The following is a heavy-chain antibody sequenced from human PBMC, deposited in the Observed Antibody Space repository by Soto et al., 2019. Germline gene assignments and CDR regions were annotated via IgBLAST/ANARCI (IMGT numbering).Heavy chain of an antibody. CDR3: ARQDDFWSGSNWFDP. V-gene: IGHV4-39*01. CDR2: VYYNGFT. Sequence: SETLSLTCTVSGGSISSTNYYWGWIRQPPGKGLEWIGNVYYNGFTYYNPSLKSRVTISVDTSKNHFSLKLTSVTAADTAVYYCARQDDFWSGSNWFDPWGQGTLVTVS. D-gene: IGHD3-3*01. CDR1: GGSISSTNYY. J-gene: IGHJ5*02.